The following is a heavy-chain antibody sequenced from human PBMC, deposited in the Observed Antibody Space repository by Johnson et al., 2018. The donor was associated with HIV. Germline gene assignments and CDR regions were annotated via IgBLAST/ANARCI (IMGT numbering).Heavy chain of an antibody. D-gene: IGHD4-17*01. J-gene: IGHJ3*02. CDR1: GFTFSSYG. Sequence: QVQLVESGGGVVQPGRSLRLSCAASGFTFSSYGMHWVRQAPGKGLEWVAVISYDGSNKYYADSVKGRFTISRNNVRNSLYLQMSSLRAADTAVYYCAREKLGSTEYDAFEIWGQGTMVTVSS. CDR2: ISYDGSNK. CDR3: AREKLGSTEYDAFEI. V-gene: IGHV3-30*03.